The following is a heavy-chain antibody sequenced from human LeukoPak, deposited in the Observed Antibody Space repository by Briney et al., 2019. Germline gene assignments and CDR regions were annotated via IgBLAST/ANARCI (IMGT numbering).Heavy chain of an antibody. CDR3: GRQAAAGAGGDY. Sequence: PSETLSLTCTVSGGSISGSSYFWGWIRQPPGKGLEWIGSIYYSGSTYYNPSLKSRVTISVDMSKNQFSLKLNSVTAADTAVYYCGRQAAAGAGGDYWDQGTLVTVS. CDR2: IYYSGST. D-gene: IGHD6-13*01. CDR1: GGSISGSSYF. J-gene: IGHJ4*02. V-gene: IGHV4-39*01.